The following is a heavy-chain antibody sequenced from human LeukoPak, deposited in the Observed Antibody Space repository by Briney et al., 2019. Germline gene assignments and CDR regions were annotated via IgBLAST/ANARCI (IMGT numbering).Heavy chain of an antibody. CDR3: ARQESRGYYSNYYGMDV. CDR1: RFTLSRNY. D-gene: IGHD3-22*01. V-gene: IGHV3-66*04. CDR2: IYSGGST. J-gene: IGHJ6*02. Sequence: PGGSLRLSCAASRFTLSRNYISWLRQAPGKGLEWVSVIYSGGSTYYADSVKGRFTISRDNSKNTLYLQMNSLRGEDTAVYYCARQESRGYYSNYYGMDVWGQGTTVTVSS.